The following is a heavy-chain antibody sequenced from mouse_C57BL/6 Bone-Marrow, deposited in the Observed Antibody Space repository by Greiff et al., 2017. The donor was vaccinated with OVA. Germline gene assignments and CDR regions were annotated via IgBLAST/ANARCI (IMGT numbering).Heavy chain of an antibody. Sequence: LVESGAELVRPGTSVKVSCKASGYAFTNYLIEWVKQRPGQGLEWIGVINPGSGGTNYNEKFKGKATLTADKSSSTAYMQLSSLTSEDSAVYVCAGEVYDAYPRGCYFDFGGRGNALTVSA. CDR2: INPGSGGT. J-gene: IGHJ2*01. CDR1: GYAFTNYL. D-gene: IGHD2-3*01. CDR3: AGEVYDAYPRGCYFDF. V-gene: IGHV1-54*01.